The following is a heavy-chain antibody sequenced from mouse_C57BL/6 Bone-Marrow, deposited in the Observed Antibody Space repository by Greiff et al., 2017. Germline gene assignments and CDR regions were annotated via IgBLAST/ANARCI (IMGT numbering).Heavy chain of an antibody. CDR3: AGPLIAADGDD. Sequence: EVKLVESGGDLVKPGGSLKLSCAASGFTFSSYGMSWVRQTPDKRLEWVAYISSGSSYTYYPDSVKGRFTISRDNAKNTLYLQMSSLKSADTAVXYCAGPLIAADGDDWGTGTTLTVSS. V-gene: IGHV5-6*01. D-gene: IGHD6-1*01. J-gene: IGHJ1*03. CDR2: ISSGSSYT. CDR1: GFTFSSYG.